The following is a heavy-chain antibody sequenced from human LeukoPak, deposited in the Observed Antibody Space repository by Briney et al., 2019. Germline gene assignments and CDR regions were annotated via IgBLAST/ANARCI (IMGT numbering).Heavy chain of an antibody. CDR1: GFTFSSYG. J-gene: IGHJ5*02. V-gene: IGHV3-30*02. D-gene: IGHD6-6*01. CDR2: IRYDGSNK. CDR3: AKSPYSSSSEGDWFDH. Sequence: GGSLRLSCAASGFTFSSYGMNWVRQAPGKGLEWVAFIRYDGSNKYYADSVKGRFTISRDNAKNTPYLQMNSLRAEDTAVYYCAKSPYSSSSEGDWFDHWGQGTLVTVSS.